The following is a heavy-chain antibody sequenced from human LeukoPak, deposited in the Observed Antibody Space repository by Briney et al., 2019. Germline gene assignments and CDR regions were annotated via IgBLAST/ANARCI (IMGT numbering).Heavy chain of an antibody. J-gene: IGHJ4*02. Sequence: GGSLRLSCAASEFTFSNAWMSWVRQAPGKGLEWVSGVSRSGSSTKYADNVKGRFIISGDNPKNTLYLQMNSLRAEDTAVYYCARSSSGWYSFDYWGQGTLVTVSS. D-gene: IGHD6-19*01. CDR1: EFTFSNAW. CDR2: VSRSGSST. V-gene: IGHV3-23*01. CDR3: ARSSSGWYSFDY.